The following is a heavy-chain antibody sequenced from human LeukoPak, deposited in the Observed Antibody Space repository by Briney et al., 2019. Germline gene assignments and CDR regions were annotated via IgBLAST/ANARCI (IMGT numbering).Heavy chain of an antibody. CDR1: GFTFSGYS. J-gene: IGHJ4*02. CDR2: ISSSSSII. CDR3: AGTDSGSYSRWFDY. V-gene: IGHV3-48*01. D-gene: IGHD1-26*01. Sequence: PGGSLRLSCAASGFTFSGYSMKWVRQAPGKGLEWVSYISSSSSIIYYADSVKGRFTVSRDNAKNSLYLQMNSLRAEDTAVYYCAGTDSGSYSRWFDYWGQGTLVAVSS.